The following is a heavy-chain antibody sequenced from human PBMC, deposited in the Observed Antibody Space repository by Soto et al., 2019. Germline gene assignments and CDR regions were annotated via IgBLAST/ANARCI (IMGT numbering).Heavy chain of an antibody. J-gene: IGHJ3*02. CDR1: GFTFSYYS. CDR3: ARDRRGPSWGTYPNGVFDI. V-gene: IGHV3-21*01. CDR2: ISSSSSYI. D-gene: IGHD3-16*01. Sequence: EVQLVESGGGLVKPGGSLRLSCAASGFTFSYYSMNWVRQAPGKGLEWVSSISSSSSYIYYADSLKGRFTISRDNAKNSLYLQMNSLRAEDTAVYYCARDRRGPSWGTYPNGVFDIWGQGTIVTVSS.